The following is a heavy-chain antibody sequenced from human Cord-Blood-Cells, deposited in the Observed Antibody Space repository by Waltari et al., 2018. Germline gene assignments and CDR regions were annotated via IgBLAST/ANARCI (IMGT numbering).Heavy chain of an antibody. D-gene: IGHD1-26*01. Sequence: QVQLQESGPGLVKPSETLSLTCPVSGGSISSHYWSWIRQPPGKGLEWIGYIYYSGSTNYNPSLKSRVTISVDTSKNQFSLKLSSVTAADTAVYYCARVLGFYSGSYYFDYWGQGTLVTVSS. CDR3: ARVLGFYSGSYYFDY. V-gene: IGHV4-59*11. J-gene: IGHJ4*02. CDR1: GGSISSHY. CDR2: IYYSGST.